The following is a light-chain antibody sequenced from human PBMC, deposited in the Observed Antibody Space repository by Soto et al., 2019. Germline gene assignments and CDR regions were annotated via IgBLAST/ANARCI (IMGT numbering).Light chain of an antibody. CDR3: HQYQAYPIT. CDR2: DAS. CDR1: QGIRSP. V-gene: IGKV1D-16*01. Sequence: DIHMTQSPSSLSASVGDRVTITCRASQGIRSPLAWFQQKPETAPKSLIYDASSLHSGVPSRFSAAGSGTEFTLTINSLQPEDFATYYCHQYQAYPITFGQGTRLEIK. J-gene: IGKJ5*01.